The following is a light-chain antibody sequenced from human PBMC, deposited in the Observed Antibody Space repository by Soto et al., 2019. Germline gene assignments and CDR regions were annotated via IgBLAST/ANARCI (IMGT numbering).Light chain of an antibody. CDR2: EVS. CDR3: SSFAGNNNLV. Sequence: QSVLTQPPSASGSPGQSVTISCTGTSSDVGGYNYVSWYQHHPGKAPKLMISEVSKRPSGVPDRFSGSKSGTTASLTVSGLQAADEADYYCSSFAGNNNLVFGGGTKLTVL. V-gene: IGLV2-8*01. J-gene: IGLJ2*01. CDR1: SSDVGGYNY.